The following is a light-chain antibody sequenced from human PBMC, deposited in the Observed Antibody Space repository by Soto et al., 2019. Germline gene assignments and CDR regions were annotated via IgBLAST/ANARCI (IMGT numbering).Light chain of an antibody. Sequence: EIVFTHSPFTLSLSPGERATLSCRASQSVSSRLAWYQQKPGQAPRLLIYDVSNMATGIPARFSGSGSGTDFTLTISSLQAEDVAVYFCQQYYSISITFGQGTRLEIK. CDR3: QQYYSISIT. J-gene: IGKJ5*01. CDR2: DVS. V-gene: IGKV3-11*01. CDR1: QSVSSR.